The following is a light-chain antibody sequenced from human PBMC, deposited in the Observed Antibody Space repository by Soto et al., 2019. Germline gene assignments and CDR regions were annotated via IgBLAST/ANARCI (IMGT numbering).Light chain of an antibody. CDR1: QSVSSSY. J-gene: IGKJ4*01. Sequence: EIVLTQSPGTLSLSPGERATLSCRASQSVSSSYLAWYQQKPGQAPRLLIYGASSRATGIPDRFSGSGSGTDFTLTISSLQPEDFATYYCQQLNSYPPELTFGGGTKVDIK. V-gene: IGKV3-20*01. CDR3: QQLNSYPPELT. CDR2: GAS.